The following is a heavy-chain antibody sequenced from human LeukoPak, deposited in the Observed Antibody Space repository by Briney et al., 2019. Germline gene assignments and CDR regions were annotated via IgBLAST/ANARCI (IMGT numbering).Heavy chain of an antibody. Sequence: GRSLRLSCVASGFTFTTYGMHWVRQAPGKGLEWVAVIWSDGRNKYYADSVKGRFTISRDNSKNTVYLQMNSLRAEDTAVYYCARQPVYGEGGKWYFDSWGQGTLVTVSS. CDR2: IWSDGRNK. CDR3: ARQPVYGEGGKWYFDS. V-gene: IGHV3-33*01. J-gene: IGHJ4*02. D-gene: IGHD4-17*01. CDR1: GFTFTTYG.